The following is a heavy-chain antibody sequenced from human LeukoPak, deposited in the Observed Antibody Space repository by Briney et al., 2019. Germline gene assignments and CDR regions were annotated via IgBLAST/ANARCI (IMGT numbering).Heavy chain of an antibody. CDR2: ISYNGSNK. Sequence: PGGSLRLSCAASGFTFSSYAMHWVRQAPGEGLEWVAIISYNGSNKYYADSVKGRFTISRNNSKNTLYLQMNSLRAEDTAVYYCARDYSATCLIGPRGYYYYMDVWGKGTTVTVSS. D-gene: IGHD5-18*01. J-gene: IGHJ6*03. CDR3: ARDYSATCLIGPRGYYYYMDV. V-gene: IGHV3-30*04. CDR1: GFTFSSYA.